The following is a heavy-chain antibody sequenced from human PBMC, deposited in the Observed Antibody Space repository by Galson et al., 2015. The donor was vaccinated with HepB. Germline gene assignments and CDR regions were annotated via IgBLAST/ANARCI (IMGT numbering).Heavy chain of an antibody. CDR3: AKGSGLGWESFDY. J-gene: IGHJ4*02. CDR2: IYSGGST. CDR1: GFTVSSNH. V-gene: IGHV3-53*01. Sequence: SLRLSCAASGFTVSSNHMSWVRQAPGKGLEWVSVIYSGGSTYYADSVKGRFTISRDNSKNTLYLQVNSLRAEDTAIYYCAKGSGLGWESFDYWGQGILVSVSS. D-gene: IGHD1-26*01.